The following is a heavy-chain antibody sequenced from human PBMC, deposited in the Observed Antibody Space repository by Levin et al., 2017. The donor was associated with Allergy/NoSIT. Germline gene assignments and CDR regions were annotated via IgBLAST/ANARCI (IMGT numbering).Heavy chain of an antibody. CDR3: ARQGQVAVAGMGPFPD. D-gene: IGHD6-19*01. V-gene: IGHV5-51*01. CDR2: IFPDDSDT. Sequence: GESLKISCKGSGYSFTNYWIGWVRQMPGKGLEWMGVIFPDDSDTRYSPSFQGQVTISADKSISTAYLQWSSLKASDTAMYYCARQGQVAVAGMGPFPDWGQGTLVTVSS. CDR1: GYSFTNYW. J-gene: IGHJ4*02.